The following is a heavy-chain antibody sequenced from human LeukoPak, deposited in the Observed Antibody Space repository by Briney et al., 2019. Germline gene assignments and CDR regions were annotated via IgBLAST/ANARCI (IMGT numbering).Heavy chain of an antibody. CDR2: IYPGDSDT. CDR1: GYTFTNYW. J-gene: IGHJ4*02. Sequence: GESLKISCKGSGYTFTNYWIGWVRQMPGKGLEWMGVIYPGDSDTRYSPSFQGQVTISADKSISTAYLQWSRLKASDTAMYYCARLTYYYDSSGYPPDYWGQGTLVTVSS. V-gene: IGHV5-51*01. CDR3: ARLTYYYDSSGYPPDY. D-gene: IGHD3-22*01.